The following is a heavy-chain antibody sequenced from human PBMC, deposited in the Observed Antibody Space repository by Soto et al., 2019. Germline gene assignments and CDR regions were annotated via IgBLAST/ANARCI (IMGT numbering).Heavy chain of an antibody. J-gene: IGHJ4*02. CDR1: GFSFSSCA. V-gene: IGHV3-30-3*01. CDR3: ARVSIAVAGIAYYFDY. Sequence: QVQLVESGGGVVQPGRSLRLSCAASGFSFSSCAMHWVRQAPGQGLEWVAVVSHDGSNKYYADSVKGRVTISRDNFINTVYLQMNSLRAEDTAVYYCARVSIAVAGIAYYFDYWGQGTLVTVSS. D-gene: IGHD6-19*01. CDR2: VSHDGSNK.